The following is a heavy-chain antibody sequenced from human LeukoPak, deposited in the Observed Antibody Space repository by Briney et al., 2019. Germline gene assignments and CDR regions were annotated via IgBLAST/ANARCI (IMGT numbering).Heavy chain of an antibody. CDR1: GYTFTSYG. V-gene: IGHV1-18*01. CDR3: ARDLYDFWSGYWNWFDP. J-gene: IGHJ5*02. Sequence: GASVKVSCKASGYTFTSYGISWVRQAPGQGREWMGWISAYNGNTNYAQKLQGRVTMTPDTSTSTAYMELRSLRSDDTAVYYCARDLYDFWSGYWNWFDPWGQGTLVTVSS. D-gene: IGHD3-3*01. CDR2: ISAYNGNT.